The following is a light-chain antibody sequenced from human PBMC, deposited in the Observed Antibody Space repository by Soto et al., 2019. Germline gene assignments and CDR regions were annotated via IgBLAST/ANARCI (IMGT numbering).Light chain of an antibody. CDR1: SSDVGGYNY. Sequence: QSALTQPASVSGSPGQSITISCTGTSSDVGGYNYVSWYQQHPGKAPKLMIYDVNNRLSGVSSRFSGSKSGNTASLTISELQAEDEAAYYCSSYTRSATYVFATGTKVTVL. J-gene: IGLJ1*01. V-gene: IGLV2-14*03. CDR2: DVN. CDR3: SSYTRSATYV.